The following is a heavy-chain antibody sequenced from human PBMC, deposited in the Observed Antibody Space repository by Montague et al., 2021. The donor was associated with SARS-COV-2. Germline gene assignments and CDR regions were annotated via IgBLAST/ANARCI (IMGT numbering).Heavy chain of an antibody. J-gene: IGHJ4*02. D-gene: IGHD3-22*01. CDR3: ARGHLSVSMIVVVFTSASYYFDY. CDR1: GGSFGDDH. V-gene: IGHV4-34*01. Sequence: SETLSLTCAVYGGSFGDDHWSWIRQPPGKGLEWIGDTKQSGSTNYNTSLKSRGTISVDTSKNQFSLKLTSVTAADTAVYFCARGHLSVSMIVVVFTSASYYFDYWGQGAQVTVSS. CDR2: TKQSGST.